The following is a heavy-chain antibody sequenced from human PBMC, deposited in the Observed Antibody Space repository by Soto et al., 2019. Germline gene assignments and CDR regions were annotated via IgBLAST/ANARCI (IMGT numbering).Heavy chain of an antibody. CDR2: IKQDGSEK. J-gene: IGHJ6*02. CDR1: GFTFSSYW. V-gene: IGHV3-7*01. CDR3: SRTRGHSTMPEEGMDV. D-gene: IGHD2-2*01. Sequence: EVQLVESGGGLVQPGGSLRLSCAASGFTFSSYWMSWVRQAPGKGLEWVANIKQDGSEKYYVDSVKGRFTISRDNANNSLYRQMNSLRAEDTAEYYCSRTRGHSTMPEEGMDVWGQGTTVTV.